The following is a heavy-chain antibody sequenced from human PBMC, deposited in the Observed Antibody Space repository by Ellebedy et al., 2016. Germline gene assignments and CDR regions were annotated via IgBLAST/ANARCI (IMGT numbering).Heavy chain of an antibody. CDR2: ISAYNGNT. CDR1: GYTFTSYG. Sequence: ASVKVSXXASGYTFTSYGISWVRQAPGQGLEWMGWISAYNGNTNYAQKLQGRVTMTTDTSTSTAYMELRSLRSDDTAVYYCARDGYSGSYFDFDYWGQGTLVTVSS. D-gene: IGHD1-26*01. V-gene: IGHV1-18*01. CDR3: ARDGYSGSYFDFDY. J-gene: IGHJ4*02.